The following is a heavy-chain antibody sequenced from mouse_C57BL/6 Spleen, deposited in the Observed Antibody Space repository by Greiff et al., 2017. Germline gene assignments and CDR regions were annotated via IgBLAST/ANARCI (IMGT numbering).Heavy chain of an antibody. J-gene: IGHJ3*01. V-gene: IGHV1-72*01. Sequence: QVKLQQPGAELVKPGASVKLSCKASGYTFTSYWMPWVKQRPGRGLEWFGRIDPNSGGPKYHEKFTSKATLTVDKPSSTAYLQLNILTSRDSAVYYCSRSTGTPRWFAYWGQGTLVTVSA. CDR2: IDPNSGGP. CDR3: SRSTGTPRWFAY. D-gene: IGHD4-1*01. CDR1: GYTFTSYW.